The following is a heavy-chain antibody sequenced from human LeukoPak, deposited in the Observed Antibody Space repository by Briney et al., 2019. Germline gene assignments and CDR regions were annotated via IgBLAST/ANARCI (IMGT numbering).Heavy chain of an antibody. Sequence: PSETLSLTCTVSGESISGFYWTWIRQPPGKGLEWIGSIYYSGSTYYNPSLKSRVTMSVDTSKNQFSLKLISVTAADTAVYYCARGSTSRGVAFDYWGQGTLVTVSS. V-gene: IGHV4-38-2*02. J-gene: IGHJ4*02. CDR1: GESISGFY. CDR3: ARGSTSRGVAFDY. D-gene: IGHD5/OR15-5a*01. CDR2: IYYSGST.